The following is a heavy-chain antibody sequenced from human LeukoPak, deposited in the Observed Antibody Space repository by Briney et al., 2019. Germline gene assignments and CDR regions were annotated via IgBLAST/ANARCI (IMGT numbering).Heavy chain of an antibody. Sequence: GGSLRLPCAASGFTFSSYSMNWVRQAPGKGLEWVSAISGSGGSTYYADSVKGRFTISRDKSKNTLYLQMNSLRAEDTAVHHCAKYGRPTGAPYYFDSWGQGTLVTVSS. CDR3: AKYGRPTGAPYYFDS. V-gene: IGHV3-23*01. D-gene: IGHD7-27*01. CDR1: GFTFSSYS. CDR2: ISGSGGST. J-gene: IGHJ4*02.